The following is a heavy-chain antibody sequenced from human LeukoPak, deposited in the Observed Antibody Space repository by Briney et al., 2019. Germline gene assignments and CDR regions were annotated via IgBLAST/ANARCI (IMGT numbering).Heavy chain of an antibody. D-gene: IGHD1-14*01. CDR3: AKEMGLTLPFDC. CDR2: VHASGTGT. CDR1: GFTFSNYA. J-gene: IGHJ4*02. V-gene: IGHV3-23*01. Sequence: PGGSLRLSCAASGFTFSNYAMSWVRQAPGKGLEWVSAVHASGTGTYYAHSVKGRFTISRDNSKNTLYLEMSSLTAEDTAVYCCAKEMGLTLPFDCWGQGTLVTVSS.